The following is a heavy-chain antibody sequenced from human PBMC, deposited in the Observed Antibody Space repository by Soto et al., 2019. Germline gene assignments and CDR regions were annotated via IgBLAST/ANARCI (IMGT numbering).Heavy chain of an antibody. CDR2: INIGGEYF. D-gene: IGHD2-15*01. CDR3: STDGRGSAVLCV. V-gene: IGHV3-21*01. CDR1: GLTFSTYG. Sequence: EVQLVESGGGLVKPGGSMRLSCAASGLTFSTYGMNWVLQAPGKGLEWVSSINIGGEYFDYADLVKGRRSISRDNAKNSLYLQLDSLRLEDTTLYFCSTDGRGSAVLCVCGQGNPVTV. J-gene: IGHJ6*02.